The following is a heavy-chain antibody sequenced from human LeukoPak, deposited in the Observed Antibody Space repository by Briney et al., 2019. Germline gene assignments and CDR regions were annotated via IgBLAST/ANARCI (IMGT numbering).Heavy chain of an antibody. D-gene: IGHD3-10*01. Sequence: SETLSLTCAVYGGSFSGYYWSWIRQPPGKGLEWIGEINHSGSTNYNPSLKSRVTISADTSKNQFSLKLSSVTAADTAVYYCARGRFRGLNYYGSGSYSFDPWGQGTLVTVSS. J-gene: IGHJ5*02. V-gene: IGHV4-34*01. CDR2: INHSGST. CDR1: GGSFSGYY. CDR3: ARGRFRGLNYYGSGSYSFDP.